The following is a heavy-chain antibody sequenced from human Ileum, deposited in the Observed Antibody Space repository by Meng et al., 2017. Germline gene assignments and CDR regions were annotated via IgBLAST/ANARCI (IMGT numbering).Heavy chain of an antibody. Sequence: QRQLQDSGPGLVKPSETLSLTLRVSGGSISSRTSYWGWIRQPPGMGLEWIVSFFYGGTTYYNPSLESRVTTSVDTSKSQFSLNLKSVSAADTAVYFCARHGAFRSHLDDWGQGTLVTVSS. CDR1: GGSISSRTSY. CDR2: FFYGGTT. D-gene: IGHD3-3*02. CDR3: ARHGAFRSHLDD. J-gene: IGHJ4*02. V-gene: IGHV4-39*01.